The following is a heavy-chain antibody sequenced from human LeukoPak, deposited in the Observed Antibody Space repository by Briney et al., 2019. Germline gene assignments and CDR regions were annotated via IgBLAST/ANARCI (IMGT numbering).Heavy chain of an antibody. CDR2: INSDGRGT. Sequence: SGGSLRLSCAASGFTFRSYWMHWVRQAPGKGLEWVSRINSDGRGTSYADSVKGRITISRDNAKNTLYVQMNSLRAEDTAVYCCARDGGNYRFDYWGQGTLVTVSS. CDR1: GFTFRSYW. CDR3: ARDGGNYRFDY. J-gene: IGHJ4*02. V-gene: IGHV3-74*01. D-gene: IGHD1-26*01.